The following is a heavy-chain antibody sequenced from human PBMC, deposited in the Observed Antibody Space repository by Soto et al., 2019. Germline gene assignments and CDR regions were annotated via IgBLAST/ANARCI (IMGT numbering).Heavy chain of an antibody. Sequence: QITLKESGPTLVRPTQTLTLTCTFSGFSLSTTGVGVGWIRQPPGKALEWLALIYWDDDKRYSPSLKSRLTITKDNSKNEVIPTMTNMDPVYTATYYCGQRLRDYGLGREPANYFDPWGQGTLVTVSS. J-gene: IGHJ5*02. CDR3: GQRLRDYGLGREPANYFDP. CDR1: GFSLSTTGVG. V-gene: IGHV2-5*02. CDR2: IYWDDDK. D-gene: IGHD3-10*01.